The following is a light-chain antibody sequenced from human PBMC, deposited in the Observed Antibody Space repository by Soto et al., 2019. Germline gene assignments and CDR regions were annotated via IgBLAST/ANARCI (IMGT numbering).Light chain of an antibody. Sequence: TQSPSFVSASVGDRVTISCRASQGISSWLAWYQQKPGQAPRLLIYDASNRATGIPARFSGSGSGTDFTLTISSLEPEDFAVYYCQHRSNWLAFGGGTKVEIK. CDR1: QGISSW. V-gene: IGKV3-11*01. CDR2: DAS. J-gene: IGKJ4*01. CDR3: QHRSNWLA.